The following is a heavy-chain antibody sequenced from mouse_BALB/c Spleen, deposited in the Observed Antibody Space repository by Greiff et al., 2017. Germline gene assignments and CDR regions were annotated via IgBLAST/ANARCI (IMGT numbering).Heavy chain of an antibody. CDR1: GYTFSSYW. J-gene: IGHJ4*01. CDR3: ARSNGDDYYAMDY. CDR2: ILPGSGST. V-gene: IGHV1-9*01. Sequence: QVQLQQSGAELMKPGASVKLSCKATGYTFSSYWIEWVKQRPGHGLEWIGEILPGSGSTNYNEKFKGKATFTADTSSNTAYMQLSSLTSEDSAVYYCARSNGDDYYAMDYWGQGTSVTVSS. D-gene: IGHD4-1*01.